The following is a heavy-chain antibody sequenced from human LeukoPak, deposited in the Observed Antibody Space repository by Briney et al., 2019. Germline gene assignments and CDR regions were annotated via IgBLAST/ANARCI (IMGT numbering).Heavy chain of an antibody. CDR3: AGLVLGDPPQNYYGMDV. V-gene: IGHV4-59*01. J-gene: IGHJ6*04. D-gene: IGHD4-17*01. Sequence: LETLSLPLPVSGGSISSYYWSWVRQPPREGLGWVGCIFYSGSTNYSPSLKSRVTISVGTSKNQFSLKLSSVTAADTAVYYCAGLVLGDPPQNYYGMDVWGKGTTVTVSS. CDR2: IFYSGST. CDR1: GGSISSYY.